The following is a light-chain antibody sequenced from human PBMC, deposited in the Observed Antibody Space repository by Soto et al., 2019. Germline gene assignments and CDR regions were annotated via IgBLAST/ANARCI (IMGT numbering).Light chain of an antibody. J-gene: IGKJ4*01. CDR3: QNYNRAPLT. V-gene: IGKV1-27*01. Sequence: DLQMTQSPSSLSASVGDRVTITCRASQDISNSLAWYQQKPGKVPKVLIYATSILQSGVPARFSGSGSRTDFTLTISSLQPEDVATYYCQNYNRAPLTFGGGTKVEI. CDR2: ATS. CDR1: QDISNS.